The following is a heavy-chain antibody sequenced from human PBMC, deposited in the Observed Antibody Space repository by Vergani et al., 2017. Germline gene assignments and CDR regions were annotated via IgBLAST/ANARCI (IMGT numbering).Heavy chain of an antibody. V-gene: IGHV4-61*02. Sequence: QVQLQESGPRLVRPSQTLSLTCTVSGGSINTAAYYWSWIRQPAGKGLEWIGRVYTSGMTNYNPSLKSRVTILVDRSKSQLSLKLTSVTAGDTAVYFCAKELSYYYGSGSDDYNPYYYGGRDVWGPGSTVTVSS. CDR2: VYTSGMT. J-gene: IGHJ6*02. CDR1: GGSINTAAYY. D-gene: IGHD3-10*01. CDR3: AKELSYYYGSGSDDYNPYYYGGRDV.